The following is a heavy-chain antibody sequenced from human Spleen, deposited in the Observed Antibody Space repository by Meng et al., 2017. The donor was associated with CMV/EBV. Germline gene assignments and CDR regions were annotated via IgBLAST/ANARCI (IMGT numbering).Heavy chain of an antibody. CDR1: GYTFSGYY. CDR3: ARGGVAIQWFLEAAPSDYLDP. J-gene: IGHJ5*02. Sequence: ASVKVSCKASGYTFSGYYMHWVRQAPGQGLEWMGWFNPNTGDINYAQKFQGRITLSGEAPISTAYMELSRLISDDTAVYFCARGGVAIQWFLEAAPSDYLDPWGQGTQVTVSS. V-gene: IGHV1-2*02. CDR2: FNPNTGDI. D-gene: IGHD3-22*01.